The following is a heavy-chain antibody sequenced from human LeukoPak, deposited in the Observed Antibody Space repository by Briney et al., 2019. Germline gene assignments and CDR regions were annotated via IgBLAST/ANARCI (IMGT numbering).Heavy chain of an antibody. V-gene: IGHV3-7*05. CDR2: IDQSGGRN. D-gene: IGHD2-8*01. CDR3: ARDVEGCTFDI. Sequence: GGSLRLSCVASGFTFSRFWMNWVRQAPGRGLEWVANIDQSGGRNNYVDSVKGRFTISRDNAKNSLFLEMSSLRADDTAVYFCARDVEGCTFDIWGQGTTVTVSS. J-gene: IGHJ3*02. CDR1: GFTFSRFW.